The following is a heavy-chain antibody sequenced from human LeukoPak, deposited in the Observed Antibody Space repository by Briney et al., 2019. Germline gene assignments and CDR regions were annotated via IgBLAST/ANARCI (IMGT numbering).Heavy chain of an antibody. J-gene: IGHJ3*02. CDR3: ARDPLSTNDFDI. D-gene: IGHD1-1*01. Sequence: SETLSLTCTVSGGSITNSYWNWIRQSPGKGLEWIGYINYSGSTNYNPSLKSRVTISVDTSKNQFSLKLSSVAAADTAMYFCARDPLSTNDFDIWGQGTMVTVSS. CDR1: GGSITNSY. CDR2: INYSGST. V-gene: IGHV4-59*01.